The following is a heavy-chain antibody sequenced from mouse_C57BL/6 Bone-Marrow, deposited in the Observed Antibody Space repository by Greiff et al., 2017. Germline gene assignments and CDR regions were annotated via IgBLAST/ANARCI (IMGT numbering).Heavy chain of an antibody. CDR1: GYSFTDYN. Sequence: VQLKQSGPELVKPGASVKISCKASGYSFTDYNMNWVKQSNGKSLEWIGVINPNYGTTSYNQKFKGKATLTVDQSSSTAYMQLNSLTSDDSAVYYCARWGYGSSYEGFAYWGQGTLVTVSA. CDR3: ARWGYGSSYEGFAY. D-gene: IGHD1-1*01. V-gene: IGHV1-39*01. CDR2: INPNYGTT. J-gene: IGHJ3*01.